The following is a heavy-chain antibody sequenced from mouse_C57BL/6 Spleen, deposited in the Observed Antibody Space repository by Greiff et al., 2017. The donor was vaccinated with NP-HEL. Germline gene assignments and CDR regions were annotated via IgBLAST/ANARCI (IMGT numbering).Heavy chain of an antibody. J-gene: IGHJ4*01. V-gene: IGHV1-69*01. CDR1: GYTFTSYW. D-gene: IGHD2-1*01. CDR2: IDPSDSYT. CDR3: ARGEIYYGNYYAMDY. Sequence: QVQLQQPGAELVMPGASVKLSCKASGYTFTSYWMHWVKQRPGQGLEWIGEIDPSDSYTNYNQKFKGKSTLTVDKSSSTAYMQLSSLTSEDSAVYYCARGEIYYGNYYAMDYWGQGTSVTVSS.